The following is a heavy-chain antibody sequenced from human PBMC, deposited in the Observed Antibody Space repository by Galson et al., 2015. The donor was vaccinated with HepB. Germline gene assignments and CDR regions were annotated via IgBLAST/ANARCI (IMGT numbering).Heavy chain of an antibody. J-gene: IGHJ4*02. D-gene: IGHD5-24*01. CDR2: INWDDGST. CDR1: GFSFNDYS. V-gene: IGHV3-43*01. Sequence: SLRLSCAASGFSFNDYSMHWVRQAPGKGLEWISTINWDDGSTYYADSVKGRFTISRDNSKNSLYLQMNSLRTEDTALYYCAKDSGQDGYTEGFFEYWGQGTLVSVSS. CDR3: AKDSGQDGYTEGFFEY.